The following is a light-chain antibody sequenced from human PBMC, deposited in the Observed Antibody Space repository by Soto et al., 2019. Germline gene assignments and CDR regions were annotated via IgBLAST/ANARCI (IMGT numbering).Light chain of an antibody. CDR2: GAS. CDR1: QRVSSRY. V-gene: IGKV3-20*01. J-gene: IGKJ1*01. CDR3: QHYGKSRWT. Sequence: DIVLTQSPGTLSLSPGERATLSCRASQRVSSRYLAWYQQKPGQGPRLLISGASTRATGIPDRFSGSGYVTDFTLTISRLEPEDFAVYYCQHYGKSRWTFGQGTKLEIK.